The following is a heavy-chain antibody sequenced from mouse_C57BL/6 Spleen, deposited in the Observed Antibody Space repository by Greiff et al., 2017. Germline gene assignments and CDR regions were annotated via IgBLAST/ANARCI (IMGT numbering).Heavy chain of an antibody. Sequence: EVQLQESGGGLVKPGGSLKLSCAASGFTFSSYAMSWVRQTPEKRLEWVATISDGGSYTYYPDNVKGRFTISRDNAKNNLYLQMSHLKSEDTAMYYCARVTAQATPLDYWGQGTTLTVSS. CDR3: ARVTAQATPLDY. V-gene: IGHV5-4*01. CDR1: GFTFSSYA. CDR2: ISDGGSYT. D-gene: IGHD3-2*02. J-gene: IGHJ2*01.